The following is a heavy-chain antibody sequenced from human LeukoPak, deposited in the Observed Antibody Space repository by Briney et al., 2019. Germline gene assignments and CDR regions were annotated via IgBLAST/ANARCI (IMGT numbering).Heavy chain of an antibody. CDR3: ARFNSGSYDAFDI. D-gene: IGHD1-26*01. V-gene: IGHV1-69*01. Sequence: SVKVSCKASGGTFSSYAISWVRQAPGQGLEWMGGIIPIFGTANYAQKFQGRVTITADESTSTAYMELSSLRSDDTAVYYCARFNSGSYDAFDIWGQGTMVTVSS. CDR2: IIPIFGTA. J-gene: IGHJ3*02. CDR1: GGTFSSYA.